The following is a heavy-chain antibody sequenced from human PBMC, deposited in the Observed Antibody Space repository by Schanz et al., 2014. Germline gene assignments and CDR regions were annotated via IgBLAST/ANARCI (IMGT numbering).Heavy chain of an antibody. J-gene: IGHJ2*01. V-gene: IGHV3-23*04. CDR1: GFTFSTYA. CDR3: ARNRGSGGQNWYFDL. D-gene: IGHD1-26*01. CDR2: LSEGGGGT. Sequence: EVQLVESGGGLVQPGGSLRLSCAASGFTFSTYAMAWVRQAPGKGLEWVSALSEGGGGTHYADSVRGRFTISRDNTKNSLFLQLNSLRADDTAVYYCARNRGSGGQNWYFDLWGRGTLVTVSS.